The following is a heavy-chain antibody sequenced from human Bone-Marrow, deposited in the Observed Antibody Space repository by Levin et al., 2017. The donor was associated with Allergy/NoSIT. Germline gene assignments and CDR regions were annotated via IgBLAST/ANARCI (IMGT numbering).Heavy chain of an antibody. Sequence: PGGSLRLSCAASGFTFSSYGMHWVRQAPGKGLEWVAVISYDGSNKYYADSVKGRFTISRDNSKNTLYLQMNSLRAEDTAVYYCAKDRTTVTTEASDYYYYYGMDVWGQGTTVTVSS. D-gene: IGHD4-11*01. CDR3: AKDRTTVTTEASDYYYYYGMDV. CDR2: ISYDGSNK. V-gene: IGHV3-30*18. CDR1: GFTFSSYG. J-gene: IGHJ6*02.